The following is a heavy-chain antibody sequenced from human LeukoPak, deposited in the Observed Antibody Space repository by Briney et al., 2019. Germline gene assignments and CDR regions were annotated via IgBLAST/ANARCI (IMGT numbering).Heavy chain of an antibody. Sequence: SETLSLTCTVSGGSITSTTYFWGWIRQPPGKGLEWIGTIYYSGSTYRNPSLKSRVTISVDTSKNQFSLKLSSVTAADTAVYYCARGGTIYGSGSYSWFDPWGQGTLVTVSS. J-gene: IGHJ5*02. CDR1: GGSITSTTYF. V-gene: IGHV4-39*01. D-gene: IGHD3-10*01. CDR3: ARGGTIYGSGSYSWFDP. CDR2: IYYSGST.